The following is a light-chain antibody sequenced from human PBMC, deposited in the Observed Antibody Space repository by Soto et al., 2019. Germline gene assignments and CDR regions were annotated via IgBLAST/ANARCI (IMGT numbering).Light chain of an antibody. J-gene: IGKJ3*01. CDR3: QYYCDSPLIT. V-gene: IGKV3-20*01. Sequence: VLTQSPGTLSLSPGARATLSCRASQSLNTRHLAWYQLRPGQAPRLIINEISNRATGIPDRFRGSGSGTDFTLVVSRLAPEDFAVYYCQYYCDSPLITVGPGTKVEIK. CDR1: QSLNTRH. CDR2: EIS.